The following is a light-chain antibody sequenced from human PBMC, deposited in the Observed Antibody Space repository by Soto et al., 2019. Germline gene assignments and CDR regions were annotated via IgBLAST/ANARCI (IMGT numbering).Light chain of an antibody. CDR2: GAS. J-gene: IGKJ2*01. CDR1: QSVGSSY. CDR3: QQYGSSPGT. V-gene: IGKV3-20*01. Sequence: EIVLTQSPGTLSLSPGERATLSCRASQSVGSSYLAWYQQKPGQAPRLLIYGASSRATGIPDRFSGSGSGTDFTLTISRLEPEDFAVYYCQQYGSSPGTFGQATKLEIK.